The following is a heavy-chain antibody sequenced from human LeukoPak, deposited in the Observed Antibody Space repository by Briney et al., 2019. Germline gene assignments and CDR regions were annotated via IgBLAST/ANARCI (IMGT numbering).Heavy chain of an antibody. CDR2: IYYSGST. Sequence: PSETLSLTCTVSGGSIGSYYWSWIRQPPGKGLEWIGYIYYSGSTNYNPSLKSRVTISVDTSKNQFSLKLSSVTAADTAVYYCASSALWFGNGGWFDPWGQGTLVTVSS. D-gene: IGHD3-10*01. CDR1: GGSIGSYY. CDR3: ASSALWFGNGGWFDP. V-gene: IGHV4-59*01. J-gene: IGHJ5*02.